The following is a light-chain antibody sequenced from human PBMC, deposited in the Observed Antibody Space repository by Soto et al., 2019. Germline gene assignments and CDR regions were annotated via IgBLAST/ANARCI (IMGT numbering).Light chain of an antibody. CDR2: EVS. J-gene: IGLJ2*01. CDR1: SSDVGGYNY. V-gene: IGLV2-14*01. CDR3: SSCTSSIVV. Sequence: QSVLTQPASVSGSPGQSITISCTGTSSDVGGYNYVSWYQQHPGKAPKLMIYEVSDRPSGVSNRFSGSKSGNTASLTISGLQAEDAAHYYCSSCTSSIVVFGGGTKLTVL.